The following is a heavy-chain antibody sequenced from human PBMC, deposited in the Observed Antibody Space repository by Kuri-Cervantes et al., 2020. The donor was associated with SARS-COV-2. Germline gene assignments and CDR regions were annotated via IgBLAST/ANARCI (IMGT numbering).Heavy chain of an antibody. J-gene: IGHJ6*03. V-gene: IGHV3-74*01. CDR1: GFPFRSYW. D-gene: IGHD6-13*01. CDR3: ARDCSSPYKYYYYYYMDV. Sequence: GESLKISCAASGFPFRSYWMHWVRQAPGKGLVWVSRTNSDGISTSYADSVKGRFTISRNNAKNSLYLQMNSLRAEDTAVYYCARDCSSPYKYYYYYYMDVWGKGTTVTVSS. CDR2: TNSDGIST.